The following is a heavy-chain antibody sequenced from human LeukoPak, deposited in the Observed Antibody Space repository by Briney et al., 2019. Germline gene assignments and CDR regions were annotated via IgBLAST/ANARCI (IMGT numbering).Heavy chain of an antibody. Sequence: GASLKISCKGSGYSFTSYWIGWVRKLPGKGLEWMGIIYPGDSDTRYSPSFQGQVTISADKSISTAYLQWSSLKASDTAMYYCARIVDTAMVIHHYFDYWGQGTLVTVSS. CDR2: IYPGDSDT. J-gene: IGHJ4*02. D-gene: IGHD5-18*01. V-gene: IGHV5-51*01. CDR1: GYSFTSYW. CDR3: ARIVDTAMVIHHYFDY.